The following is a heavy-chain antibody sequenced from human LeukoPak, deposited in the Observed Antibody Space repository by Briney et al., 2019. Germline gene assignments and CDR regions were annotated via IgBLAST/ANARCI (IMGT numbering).Heavy chain of an antibody. CDR3: TTDSGVFSN. D-gene: IGHD2-8*01. CDR1: GFTFSSYA. Sequence: PGRSLRLSCAASGFTFSSYAMHWVRQAPGKGLEWVAVISYDGSNKYYADSVKGRFTISRDNSKNTLYLQMNSLKTEDTAVYYCTTDSGVFSNWGQGTLVTVSS. J-gene: IGHJ4*02. V-gene: IGHV3-30*14. CDR2: ISYDGSNK.